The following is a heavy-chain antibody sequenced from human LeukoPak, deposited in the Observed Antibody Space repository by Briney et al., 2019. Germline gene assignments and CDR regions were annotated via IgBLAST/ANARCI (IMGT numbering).Heavy chain of an antibody. V-gene: IGHV3-43*01. J-gene: IGHJ3*02. Sequence: GGSLRLSCAASGFTFYDYIMHWVRQAPGKGLEWVSLISWDGDTTYYADSVKGRFTISRDNSKNSLYLLMNSLTTEDTALYYCAKARGLIGGAFDIWGRGTMVTVSS. CDR2: ISWDGDTT. CDR1: GFTFYDYI. CDR3: AKARGLIGGAFDI. D-gene: IGHD3-22*01.